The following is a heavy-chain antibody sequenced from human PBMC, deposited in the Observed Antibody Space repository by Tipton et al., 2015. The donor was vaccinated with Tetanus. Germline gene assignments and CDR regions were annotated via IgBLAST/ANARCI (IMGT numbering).Heavy chain of an antibody. Sequence: TLSLTCTVSGGSIRGGTFYWGWIRQPPGKGLEWIGSTYESGDTYYIPSLKSRVTISVDTSKNQLSLNLNSMAAAATGVYYCARHQSGYFTPFDYWGQGNLVTVSS. V-gene: IGHV4-39*01. D-gene: IGHD3-3*01. CDR2: TYESGDT. CDR1: GGSIRGGTFY. J-gene: IGHJ4*02. CDR3: ARHQSGYFTPFDY.